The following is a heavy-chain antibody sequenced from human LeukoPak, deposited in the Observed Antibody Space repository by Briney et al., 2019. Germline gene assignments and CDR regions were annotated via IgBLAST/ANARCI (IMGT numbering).Heavy chain of an antibody. CDR2: ISSSSSTI. V-gene: IGHV3-48*04. J-gene: IGHJ4*02. D-gene: IGHD3-16*01. Sequence: GGSLRLSCAASGFTFSSYSMNWVRQAPGKGLEWVSYISSSSSTIYYADSVKGRFTISRDNAKNSLYLQMNSLRAEDTAVYYCARDLWGDYFDYWGQGTLVTVSS. CDR3: ARDLWGDYFDY. CDR1: GFTFSSYS.